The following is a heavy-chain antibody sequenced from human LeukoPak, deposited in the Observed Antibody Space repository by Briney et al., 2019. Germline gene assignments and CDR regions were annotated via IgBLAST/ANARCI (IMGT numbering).Heavy chain of an antibody. CDR1: GGSISSGSDY. Sequence: SQTLSLTCTVSGGSISSGSDYWSWIRQPAGKGLEWIGRIYTSGSTNYNPSLKSRVTISVDTSKNQFSLKLSSVTAADTAVYYCARDGYNPDYFDYWGQGTLVTVSS. J-gene: IGHJ4*02. V-gene: IGHV4-61*02. CDR2: IYTSGST. CDR3: ARDGYNPDYFDY. D-gene: IGHD5-24*01.